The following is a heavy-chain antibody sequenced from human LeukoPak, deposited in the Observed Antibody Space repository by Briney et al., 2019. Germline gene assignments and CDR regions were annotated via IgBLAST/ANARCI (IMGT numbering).Heavy chain of an antibody. CDR2: ISGSGGST. CDR3: ASRAIYDSSGYYYGPFDY. V-gene: IGHV3-23*01. Sequence: GGSLRLSCAASGFTFSSYAMSWVRQAPGKGLEWVSAISGSGGSTYNADSVKGRFTISRDNSKNTLYLQMNSLRAEDTAVYYCASRAIYDSSGYYYGPFDYWGQGTLVTVSS. J-gene: IGHJ4*02. CDR1: GFTFSSYA. D-gene: IGHD3-22*01.